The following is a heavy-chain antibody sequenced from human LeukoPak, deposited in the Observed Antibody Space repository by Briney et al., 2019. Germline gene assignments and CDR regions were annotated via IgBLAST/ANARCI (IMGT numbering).Heavy chain of an antibody. Sequence: SETLSLTCAVYGGSFSGYYWSWIRHPPGKGLEWIGEINHSGSTNYNPSLKSRVTISVDTSKNQFSLKLSSVTVADTAVYYCARVRVVATISSWFDPWGEGTLVTVSS. CDR2: INHSGST. D-gene: IGHD5-12*01. V-gene: IGHV4-34*01. CDR3: ARVRVVATISSWFDP. CDR1: GGSFSGYY. J-gene: IGHJ5*02.